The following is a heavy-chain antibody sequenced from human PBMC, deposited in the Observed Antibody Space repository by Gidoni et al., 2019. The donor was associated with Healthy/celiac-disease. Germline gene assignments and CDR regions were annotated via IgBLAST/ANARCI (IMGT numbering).Heavy chain of an antibody. CDR2: IWYDGSNK. CDR3: ARGGGDYALYFDY. D-gene: IGHD4-17*01. V-gene: IGHV3-33*01. J-gene: IGHJ4*02. CDR1: GFTFSSYG. Sequence: QVQLVESGGGVVQPGRSLRLSCAASGFTFSSYGMHWGRQAPGKGLEWVAVIWYDGSNKYYADSVKGRFTISRDNSKNTLYLQMNSLRAEDTAVYYCARGGGDYALYFDYWGQGTLVTVSS.